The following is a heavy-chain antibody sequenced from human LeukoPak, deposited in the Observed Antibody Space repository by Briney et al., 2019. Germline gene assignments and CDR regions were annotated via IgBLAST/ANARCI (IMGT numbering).Heavy chain of an antibody. Sequence: PSETLSLTCAVYGGSFSGYYWSWIRQPPGKGLEWIGEINHSGSTNYNPSLKSRVTISVDTSKNQFSLKLSSVTAADTAVYYCARGVAAAGTTFYAFDIWGQGTMVTVSS. V-gene: IGHV4-34*01. CDR2: INHSGST. CDR1: GGSFSGYY. CDR3: ARGVAAAGTTFYAFDI. D-gene: IGHD6-13*01. J-gene: IGHJ3*02.